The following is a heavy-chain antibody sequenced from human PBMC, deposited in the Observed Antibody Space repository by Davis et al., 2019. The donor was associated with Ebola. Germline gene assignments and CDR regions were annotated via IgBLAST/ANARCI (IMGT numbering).Heavy chain of an antibody. V-gene: IGHV3-30-3*01. D-gene: IGHD3-10*01. Sequence: PGGSLRLSCAASGFTFSSYAMHWVRQAPGKGLEWVAVISYDGSNKYYADSVKGRFTISRDNSKNTLYLQMNSLRAEDTAVYYCATPDYYRGYWGQGTLVTVSS. CDR1: GFTFSSYA. CDR2: ISYDGSNK. J-gene: IGHJ4*02. CDR3: ATPDYYRGY.